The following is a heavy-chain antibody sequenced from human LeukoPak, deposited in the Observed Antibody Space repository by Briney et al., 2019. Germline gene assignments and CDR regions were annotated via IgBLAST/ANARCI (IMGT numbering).Heavy chain of an antibody. CDR3: ARGRYDSSGYYFVPNYYFDY. CDR1: GGSISSSSYY. CDR2: IYYSGST. V-gene: IGHV4-39*07. J-gene: IGHJ4*02. D-gene: IGHD3-22*01. Sequence: PSETLSLTCTVSGGSISSSSYYWGWIRQPPGKGLEWIGSIYYSGSTYYNPSLKSRVTISVDTSKNQFSLKLSSVTAADTAVYYCARGRYDSSGYYFVPNYYFDYWGQGTLVTVSS.